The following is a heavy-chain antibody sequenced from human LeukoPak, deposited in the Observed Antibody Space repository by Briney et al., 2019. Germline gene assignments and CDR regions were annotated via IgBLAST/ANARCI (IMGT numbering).Heavy chain of an antibody. J-gene: IGHJ5*02. CDR1: GYTFTSYG. V-gene: IGHV1-18*01. Sequence: ASVKVSCKASGYTFTSYGISWVRQAPGQGLEWMGWISAYNGNTNYAQKLQGRVTMTTDTSTSTAYMELRSLRSDDTAVYYCARARLIDRIAVARWFDPLGQGTLVTVPS. CDR3: ARARLIDRIAVARWFDP. CDR2: ISAYNGNT. D-gene: IGHD6-19*01.